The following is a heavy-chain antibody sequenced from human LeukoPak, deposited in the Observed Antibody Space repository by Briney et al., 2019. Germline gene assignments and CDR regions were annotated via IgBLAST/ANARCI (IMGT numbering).Heavy chain of an antibody. Sequence: GGSLRLSCEASGFTFSSYGMHWVRQAPGKGLEWVAVISYDGSNKYYVDSVKGRFTISRDNSKNTLYLQMNSLRVEDTAVYYCAKTGYSSGWYFDYWGQGTLVTVSS. CDR3: AKTGYSSGWYFDY. CDR1: GFTFSSYG. D-gene: IGHD6-19*01. CDR2: ISYDGSNK. J-gene: IGHJ4*02. V-gene: IGHV3-30*18.